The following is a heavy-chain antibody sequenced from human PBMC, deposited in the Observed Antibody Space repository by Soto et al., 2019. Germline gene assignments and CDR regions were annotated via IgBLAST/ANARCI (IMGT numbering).Heavy chain of an antibody. J-gene: IGHJ6*03. CDR3: ARAPWRYYYYYMDV. CDR1: GDSVTSHY. CDR2: MHYTGFS. D-gene: IGHD3-3*01. V-gene: IGHV4-59*02. Sequence: KASETLSLTCSFSGDSVTSHYLTWIRQSPEKGLEWIGYMHYTGFSHYNPSLKSRVTLSVDTSKNQFSLKLSSVTAADTAVYYCARAPWRYYYYYMDVSGKGTTVTVSS.